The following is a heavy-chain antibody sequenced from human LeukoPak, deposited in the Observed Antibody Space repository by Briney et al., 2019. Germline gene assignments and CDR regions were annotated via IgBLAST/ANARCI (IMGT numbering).Heavy chain of an antibody. D-gene: IGHD6-19*01. CDR2: IEQDGGTK. CDR1: GFTFNIYW. V-gene: IGHV3-7*01. J-gene: IGHJ4*02. CDR3: ARDWRWLDRRPDSEGYYFDY. Sequence: GGSLRLSCAASGFTFNIYWMAWVRQAPGKGLEWVANIEQDGGTKYYADSVKGRFTISRDNAKNSPYLQMNSLRAEDTAVYYCARDWRWLDRRPDSEGYYFDYWGQGTLVTVSS.